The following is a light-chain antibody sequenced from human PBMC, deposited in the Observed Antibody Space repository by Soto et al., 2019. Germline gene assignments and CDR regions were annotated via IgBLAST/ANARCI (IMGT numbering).Light chain of an antibody. CDR3: QQRNIWPPVT. CDR2: GAF. J-gene: IGKJ5*01. V-gene: IGKV3-11*01. CDR1: PSVTNY. Sequence: EIVLTQSPATLSLSPGERATLSCRASPSVTNYLAWYQQKTGQPPRLLIYGAFNRAAGIPARFSGSGSGTYFTLTISSLEPEDSAVYYCQQRNIWPPVTFGQGTRLEIK.